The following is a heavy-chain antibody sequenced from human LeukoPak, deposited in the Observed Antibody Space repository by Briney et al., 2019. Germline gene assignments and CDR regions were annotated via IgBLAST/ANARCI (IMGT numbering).Heavy chain of an antibody. CDR2: IWYDGSNK. CDR1: GFTFSSYG. V-gene: IGHV3-33*01. CDR3: AREAPFDY. Sequence: GGSLRLSCAASGFTFSSYGVHWVRQAPGKGLEWVAVIWYDGSNKYYADSVKGRFTISRDNAKNSLYLQMNSLRVEDTAVYYCAREAPFDYWGQGILVIVSS. J-gene: IGHJ4*02.